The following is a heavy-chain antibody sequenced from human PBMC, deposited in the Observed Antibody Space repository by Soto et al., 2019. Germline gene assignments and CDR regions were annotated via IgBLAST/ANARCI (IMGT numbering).Heavy chain of an antibody. D-gene: IGHD2-2*01. V-gene: IGHV1-69*13. J-gene: IGHJ6*02. CDR2: IIPIFGTA. CDR3: ARGKISCSSTSCNGGGMDV. Sequence: GASVKASCKASGGTFSSYAMSWVRQAPGQGLEWMGAIIPIFGTANYAQKFQGRFTITADESTSTAYMELSSLRSEDTAVYYCARGKISCSSTSCNGGGMDVWGQGTTVTVSS. CDR1: GGTFSSYA.